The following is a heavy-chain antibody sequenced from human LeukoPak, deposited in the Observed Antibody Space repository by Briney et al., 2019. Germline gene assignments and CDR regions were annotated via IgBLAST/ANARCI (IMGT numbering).Heavy chain of an antibody. V-gene: IGHV4-61*01. CDR1: GGSVSIGSYY. J-gene: IGHJ4*02. CDR3: ASGYYYDSSGLFDY. Sequence: SETLSLTCTVSGGSVSIGSYYWSWVRQPPGKGLEWLGYIYYSGSTNYNPSLKRRVTISVDTSKNQFSLQLSSVTAADTAVYYCASGYYYDSSGLFDYWGQGTLVTVSS. CDR2: IYYSGST. D-gene: IGHD3-22*01.